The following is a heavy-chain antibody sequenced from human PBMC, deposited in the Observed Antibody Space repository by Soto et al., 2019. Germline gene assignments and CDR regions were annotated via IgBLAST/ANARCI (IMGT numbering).Heavy chain of an antibody. V-gene: IGHV3-23*01. Sequence: GGSLRLSCAASGFTFSSYAMSWVRQAPGKGLGWVSAISGSGGSTYYADSVKGRFTISRDNSKNTLYLQMNSLRAEDTAVYYCARGGGIGNIYCYYYYGMDVWGQGTTVTVSS. J-gene: IGHJ6*02. CDR3: ARGGGIGNIYCYYYYGMDV. D-gene: IGHD3-16*01. CDR1: GFTFSSYA. CDR2: ISGSGGST.